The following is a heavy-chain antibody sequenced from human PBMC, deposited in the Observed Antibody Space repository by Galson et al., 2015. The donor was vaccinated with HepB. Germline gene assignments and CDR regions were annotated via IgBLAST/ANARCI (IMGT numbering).Heavy chain of an antibody. CDR1: GYTFTSYG. CDR3: ARGPIQIVVVVADAGPQTTYYYYGMDV. D-gene: IGHD2-15*01. Sequence: SVKVSCKASGYTFTSYGISWVRQAPGQGLEWMGWISAYNGNTNYAQKLQGRVTMTTDTSTSTAYMELRSLRSDDTAVYYCARGPIQIVVVVADAGPQTTYYYYGMDVWGQGTTVTVSS. V-gene: IGHV1-18*01. J-gene: IGHJ6*02. CDR2: ISAYNGNT.